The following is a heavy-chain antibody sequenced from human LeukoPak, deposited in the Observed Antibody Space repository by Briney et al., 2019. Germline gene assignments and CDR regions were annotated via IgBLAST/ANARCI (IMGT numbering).Heavy chain of an antibody. J-gene: IGHJ4*02. CDR2: INPNSGGT. CDR3: ARERAVQGYCSGGRCYINDY. Sequence: GASVKVSCKASGYNFSGYYMHWVRQAPGQGLEWMGRINPNSGGTNYAQKFQGRVTMTRDTSISTAYMELARLTSDDTAMYYCARERAVQGYCSGGRCYINDYWGQGTLVTVSS. V-gene: IGHV1-2*06. D-gene: IGHD2-15*01. CDR1: GYNFSGYY.